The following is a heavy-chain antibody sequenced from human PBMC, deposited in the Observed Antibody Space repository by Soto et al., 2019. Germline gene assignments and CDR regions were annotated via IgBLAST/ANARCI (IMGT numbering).Heavy chain of an antibody. J-gene: IGHJ4*02. Sequence: LRLSYAASGFTFSSYGMHWVRQAPGKGLEWVAVISYNGSNKYYADSVKGRFTISRDNSKNTLYLQMNSLRAEDTAVYYCAKPHTRKLLWFGELLYTYYFDYWGQGTLVTVSS. CDR1: GFTFSSYG. D-gene: IGHD3-10*01. CDR2: ISYNGSNK. CDR3: AKPHTRKLLWFGELLYTYYFDY. V-gene: IGHV3-30*18.